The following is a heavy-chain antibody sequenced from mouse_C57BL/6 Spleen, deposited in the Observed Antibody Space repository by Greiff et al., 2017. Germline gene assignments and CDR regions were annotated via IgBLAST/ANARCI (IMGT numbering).Heavy chain of an antibody. J-gene: IGHJ2*01. CDR3: ARDLPFDY. D-gene: IGHD2-1*01. CDR1: GFTFSDYG. V-gene: IGHV5-17*01. CDR2: ISSGSSTI. Sequence: EVQGVESGGGLVKPGGSLKLSCAASGFTFSDYGMHWVRQAPEKGLEWVAYISSGSSTIYYADTVKGRFTISRDNAKNTLSLQMTSLRSEDTAMYYCARDLPFDYWGQGTTLTVSS.